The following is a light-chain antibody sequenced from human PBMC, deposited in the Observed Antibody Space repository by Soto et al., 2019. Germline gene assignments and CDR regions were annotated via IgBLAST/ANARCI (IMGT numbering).Light chain of an antibody. J-gene: IGKJ1*01. V-gene: IGKV3-20*01. CDR2: GAS. CDR3: QQYISTPWT. CDR1: QTVSSNS. Sequence: EIVLTQSPGTLSLSPGERASLSCRASQTVSSNSLAWYQQKPGQSPSLLIYGASIRATGIPDRFSGSGSGSGTDFTLTISRLEPEDVAVYYCQQYISTPWTFGQGTKVEIK.